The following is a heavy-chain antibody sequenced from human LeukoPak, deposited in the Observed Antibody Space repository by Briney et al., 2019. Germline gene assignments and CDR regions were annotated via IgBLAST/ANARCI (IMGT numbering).Heavy chain of an antibody. CDR3: ARAGPYDFWSGYYIDY. D-gene: IGHD3-3*01. V-gene: IGHV1-18*01. CDR1: GYTFTSYG. J-gene: IGHJ4*02. CDR2: ISAYNGNT. Sequence: GVSVKVSCKASGYTFTSYGISWVRQAPGQGLEWMGWISAYNGNTNYAQKLQGRVTMTTDTSTSTAYMELRSLRSDDTAVYYCARAGPYDFWSGYYIDYWGQGTLVTVSS.